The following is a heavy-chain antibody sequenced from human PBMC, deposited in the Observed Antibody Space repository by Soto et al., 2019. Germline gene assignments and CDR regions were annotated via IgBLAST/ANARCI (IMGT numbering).Heavy chain of an antibody. CDR1: GGFITNDY. Sequence: SETLSLTCAVSGGFITNDYWSWIRQPPGKGLEWIGYVYHTGSTDYKPSLKSRVTISVDKSKNQFSLKLTSVTAADTAVYYCARHPIRYYDVLTGQIVYPEFNWVDPWGHGILVTVSS. CDR3: ARHPIRYYDVLTGQIVYPEFNWVDP. V-gene: IGHV4-59*08. J-gene: IGHJ5*02. D-gene: IGHD3-9*01. CDR2: VYHTGST.